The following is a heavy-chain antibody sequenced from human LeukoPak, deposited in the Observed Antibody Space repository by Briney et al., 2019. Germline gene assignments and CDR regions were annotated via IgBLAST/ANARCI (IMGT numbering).Heavy chain of an antibody. CDR1: GLTFRSYW. Sequence: PGGSLRVSCAASGLTFRSYWMSWVRQAPGKGLEWVAHIKQDGSEKYYVDSVKGRFSISRDNAKSSLYLQMNSLRTDDTAAYYCARIYDSSGYDDALDIWGQGTMVTVSS. CDR2: IKQDGSEK. V-gene: IGHV3-7*04. J-gene: IGHJ3*02. D-gene: IGHD3-22*01. CDR3: ARIYDSSGYDDALDI.